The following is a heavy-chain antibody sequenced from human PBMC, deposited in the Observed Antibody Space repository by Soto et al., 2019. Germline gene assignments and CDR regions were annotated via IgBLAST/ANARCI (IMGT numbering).Heavy chain of an antibody. V-gene: IGHV4-31*03. CDR3: ARDPWGGYYYYGMDV. D-gene: IGHD7-27*01. CDR2: IYYSGST. CDR1: GGSISSGGYY. J-gene: IGHJ6*02. Sequence: PSETLSLTCTVSGGSISSGGYYWSWIRQHPGKGLEWIGYIYYSGSTYYNPSLKSRVTISVDTSKNQFSLKLSSVTAADTAVYYCARDPWGGYYYYGMDVWGQGTTVTVSS.